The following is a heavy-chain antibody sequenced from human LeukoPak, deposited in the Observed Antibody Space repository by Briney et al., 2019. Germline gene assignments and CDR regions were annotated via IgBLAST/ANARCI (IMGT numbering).Heavy chain of an antibody. J-gene: IGHJ4*02. D-gene: IGHD6-6*01. CDR2: IYYSGST. CDR3: ARGRVAARRRYFDY. V-gene: IGHV4-39*01. Sequence: SETLSLTCTVSGGSISSSSYYWGWIRQPPGKGLEWIGSIYYSGSTYYNPSLKSRVTISVDTSKNQFSLKLSSVTAADTAVYYCARGRVAARRRYFDYWGQGTLVTVSS. CDR1: GGSISSSSYY.